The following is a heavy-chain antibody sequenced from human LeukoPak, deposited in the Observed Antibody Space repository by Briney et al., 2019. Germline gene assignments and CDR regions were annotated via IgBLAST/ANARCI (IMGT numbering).Heavy chain of an antibody. V-gene: IGHV1-69*05. CDR2: IIPIFGTA. CDR3: ATGYCSCTSCYRPSTDY. D-gene: IGHD2-2*03. Sequence: ASVKVSCKASGGTFSRYAISWVRQAPGQGLEWMGGIIPIFGTANYAQKFQGRVTITTDESTSTAYMELSSLRSEDTAVYYCATGYCSCTSCYRPSTDYWGQGTLVTVSS. J-gene: IGHJ4*02. CDR1: GGTFSRYA.